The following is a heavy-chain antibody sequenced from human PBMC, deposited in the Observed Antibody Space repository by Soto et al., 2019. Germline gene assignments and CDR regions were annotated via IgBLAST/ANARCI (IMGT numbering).Heavy chain of an antibody. CDR2: TTSTTDGGTR. J-gene: IGHJ4*01. CDR3: ATVGRTFLQWPRNDF. CDR1: GCTFNKAW. D-gene: IGHD3-3*01. V-gene: IGHV3-15*01. Sequence: GGSRRRSWVGSGCTFNKAWMSWVRQAPGKGLQWVGQTTSTTDGGTREYAAPVKGRFIISRDDSKRTLYLQMDRLKTEDSAMYFCATVGRTFLQWPRNDFWGQGTLGTVS.